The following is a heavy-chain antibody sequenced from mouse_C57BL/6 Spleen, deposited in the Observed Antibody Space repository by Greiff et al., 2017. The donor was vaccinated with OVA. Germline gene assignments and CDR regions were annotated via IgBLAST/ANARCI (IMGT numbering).Heavy chain of an antibody. CDR3: ARGWRSRTYFDY. V-gene: IGHV1-55*01. Sequence: QVHVKQPGAELVKPGASVKMSCKASGYTFTSYWITWVKQRPGQGLEWIGDIYPGSGSTNYNEKFKSKATLTVDTSSSTAYMQLSSLTSEDSAVYYCARGWRSRTYFDYWGQGTTLTVSS. CDR1: GYTFTSYW. CDR2: IYPGSGST. J-gene: IGHJ2*01.